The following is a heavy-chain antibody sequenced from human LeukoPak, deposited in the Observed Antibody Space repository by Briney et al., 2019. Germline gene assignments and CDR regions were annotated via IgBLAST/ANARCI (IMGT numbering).Heavy chain of an antibody. V-gene: IGHV3-11*01. CDR1: GFTFSDYY. Sequence: GGSLRLSCAASGFTFSDYYMSWIRQAPGKGLEWVSYISSSGSTIYYADSVKGRFTISRDNAKKSLYLQMNSLRVDDTAVYYCARASRYGLGWFDPWGQGTLVTASS. D-gene: IGHD5-18*01. CDR2: ISSSGSTI. CDR3: ARASRYGLGWFDP. J-gene: IGHJ5*02.